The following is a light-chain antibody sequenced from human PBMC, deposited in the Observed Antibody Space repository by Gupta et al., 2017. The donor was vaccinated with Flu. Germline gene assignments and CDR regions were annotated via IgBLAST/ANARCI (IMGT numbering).Light chain of an antibody. J-gene: IGKJ5*01. CDR2: HAS. CDR3: QQRSNWIT. V-gene: IGKV3-11*01. Sequence: EIVLTQSPGNLSLSPGERATLSCRASQSVGSYLAWYQQKPGQAPRLLIYHASSRATGIPARFSGSGSGTDFTLTISSLEPDDFAVYYCQQRSNWITFGQGTRLEIK. CDR1: QSVGSY.